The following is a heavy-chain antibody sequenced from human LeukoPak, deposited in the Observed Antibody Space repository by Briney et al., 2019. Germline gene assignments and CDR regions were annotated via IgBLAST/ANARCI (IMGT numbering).Heavy chain of an antibody. V-gene: IGHV3-74*01. Sequence: GALRLSCAASGFTFSSYWMHWVRQAPGKGLVWVSRLISDGSSASYADSVKGRFTISRDNSKNTLYLQMNSLRAEDTAVYYCAEDGLSGSYSLDYWGQGTLVTVSS. J-gene: IGHJ4*02. CDR3: AEDGLSGSYSLDY. CDR2: LISDGSSA. CDR1: GFTFSSYW. D-gene: IGHD1-26*01.